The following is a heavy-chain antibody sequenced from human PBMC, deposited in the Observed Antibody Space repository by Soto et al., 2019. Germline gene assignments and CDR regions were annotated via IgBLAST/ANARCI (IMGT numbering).Heavy chain of an antibody. D-gene: IGHD4-17*01. CDR1: GYSFTSYW. Sequence: PGESLKISCKGSGYSFTSYWIIWVRQMPGKGLEWMGRIDPSDSYTNYSPSFQGHVTISVDKSINTAYLQWSSLKASDTAMYYCARPGIYADYQFDPWGQGTLVTVSS. CDR2: IDPSDSYT. V-gene: IGHV5-10-1*01. J-gene: IGHJ5*01. CDR3: ARPGIYADYQFDP.